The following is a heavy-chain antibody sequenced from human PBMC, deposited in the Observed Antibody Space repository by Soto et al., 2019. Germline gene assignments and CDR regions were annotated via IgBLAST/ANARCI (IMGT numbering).Heavy chain of an antibody. Sequence: GGSLRLSCAASGFTFSSYAMSWVRQAPGKGLEWVSAISGSGGSTYYADSVKGRFTISRDNSKNTLYLQMNSLRAEDTAVYYCAKGYDRKSRWNDFNGYYYGMDVWGQGTTVTVSS. J-gene: IGHJ6*02. D-gene: IGHD1-1*01. CDR1: GFTFSSYA. CDR2: ISGSGGST. V-gene: IGHV3-23*01. CDR3: AKGYDRKSRWNDFNGYYYGMDV.